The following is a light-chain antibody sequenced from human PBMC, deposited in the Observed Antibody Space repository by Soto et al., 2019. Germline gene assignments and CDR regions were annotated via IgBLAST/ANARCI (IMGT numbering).Light chain of an antibody. CDR1: SSDVGGYNY. CDR3: SSYTSINTVI. J-gene: IGLJ2*01. CDR2: DVS. V-gene: IGLV2-14*03. Sequence: QSALTQPASVSGFPGQSITISCTGTSSDVGGYNYVSWHQQHPGKAPKLMIYDVSNRPSGVSNRFSGSKSGNTASLTISGLQAEDEADYYCSSYTSINTVIFGRGTKVTV.